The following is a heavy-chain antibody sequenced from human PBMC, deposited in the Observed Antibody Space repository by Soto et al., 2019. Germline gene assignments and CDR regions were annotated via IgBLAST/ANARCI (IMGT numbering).Heavy chain of an antibody. CDR3: ARDIMGTNYYYYGMDV. V-gene: IGHV4-31*03. CDR2: MHHSGRT. CDR1: GAYMRNDYYY. D-gene: IGHD2-8*01. J-gene: IGHJ6*02. Sequence: PSETLSLTCTVSGAYMRNDYYYWSWVRQNPGKDLEWIGHMHHSGRTHYNPSLKSRVAISVDTSKNQFSLKLSSVTAADTAVYYCARDIMGTNYYYYGMDVWGQGTTVTVSS.